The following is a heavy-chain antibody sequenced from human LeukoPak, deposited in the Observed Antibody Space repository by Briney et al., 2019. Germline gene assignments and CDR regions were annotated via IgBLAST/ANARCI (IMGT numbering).Heavy chain of an antibody. CDR3: ATYCGGDCYSPHDASDN. CDR2: IKQDGSAR. Sequence: GGSLRLPCVVSEFAFSSYWMTWVRQAPGKGLEWVANIKQDGSARYYADSVKGRFTISRDNAKNSLYLQMNSLRAEDTAMYYCATYCGGDCYSPHDASDNWGQGTMVTVSS. D-gene: IGHD2-21*02. CDR1: EFAFSSYW. J-gene: IGHJ3*02. V-gene: IGHV3-7*05.